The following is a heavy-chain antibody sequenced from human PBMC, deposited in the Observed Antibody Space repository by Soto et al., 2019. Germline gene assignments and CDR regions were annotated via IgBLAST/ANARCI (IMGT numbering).Heavy chain of an antibody. CDR2: ISWNSGSI. V-gene: IGHV3-9*01. Sequence: GGSLRLSCAASGFTFDDYAMHWVRQAPGKGLEWVSGISWNSGSIGYADSVKGRFTISRDNAKNSLYLQMNSLRAEDTALYYCAKDHCTNGVCYFHVWGQGTLVTVSS. D-gene: IGHD2-8*01. CDR1: GFTFDDYA. CDR3: AKDHCTNGVCYFHV. J-gene: IGHJ4*02.